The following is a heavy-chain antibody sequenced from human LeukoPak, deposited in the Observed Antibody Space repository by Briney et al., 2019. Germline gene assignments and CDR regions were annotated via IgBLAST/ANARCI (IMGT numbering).Heavy chain of an antibody. J-gene: IGHJ4*02. CDR3: ARGRRALDY. CDR1: GGSFSGYY. CDR2: INHSGST. V-gene: IGHV4-34*01. Sequence: KPSETLSLTCAVYGGSFSGYYWSWIRQPPGKGLEWIGEINHSGSTNYNPPLKSRVTISVDTSKNQFSLKLSSVTAADTAVYYCARGRRALDYWGQGTLVTVSS.